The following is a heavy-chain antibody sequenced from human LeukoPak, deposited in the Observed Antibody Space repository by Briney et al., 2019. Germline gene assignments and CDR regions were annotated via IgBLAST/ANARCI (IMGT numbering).Heavy chain of an antibody. CDR3: AKEGAAPGPDFDY. J-gene: IGHJ4*02. CDR2: VVPSGST. CDR1: GASIRSYY. Sequence: SETLSLTCTVSGASIRSYYRSWIRQSAGKGLEWIGRVVPSGSTDYNPSLKSRVTMSVDTSKNQFSLKLNSVTAADTAVYYCAKEGAAPGPDFDYWGQGTLVIVSS. D-gene: IGHD6-13*01. V-gene: IGHV4-4*07.